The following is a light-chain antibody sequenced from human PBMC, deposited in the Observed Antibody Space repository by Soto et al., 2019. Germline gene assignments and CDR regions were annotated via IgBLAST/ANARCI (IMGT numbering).Light chain of an antibody. CDR2: EVS. J-gene: IGLJ2*01. CDR3: SSYTSSSTVL. Sequence: QSALTQPASVSGSPGQSITISCTGTSSDVGGYNYVSWYQQHPGKVPKLMIYEVSNRPSGVSNRFSGSKSGNTASLIISGLQAEDEADYYCSSYTSSSTVLFGGGTKVTVL. V-gene: IGLV2-14*01. CDR1: SSDVGGYNY.